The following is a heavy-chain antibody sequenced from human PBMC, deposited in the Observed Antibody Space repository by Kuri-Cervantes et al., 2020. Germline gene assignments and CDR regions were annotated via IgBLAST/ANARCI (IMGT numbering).Heavy chain of an antibody. Sequence: GSLRLSCTVSGGSISSGDYYWGWIRQPPWKGLEWIGSIYYSGSTYYNPSLKSRVTVSVDTSKNQFSLKLSSVTAADTAVYYCAGGSGYPAFDIWGQGTMVTVSS. D-gene: IGHD3-22*01. CDR1: GGSISSGDYY. CDR3: AGGSGYPAFDI. J-gene: IGHJ3*02. V-gene: IGHV4-39*01. CDR2: IYYSGST.